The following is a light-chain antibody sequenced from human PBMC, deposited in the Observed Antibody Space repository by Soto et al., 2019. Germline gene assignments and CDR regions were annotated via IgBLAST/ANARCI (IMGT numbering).Light chain of an antibody. V-gene: IGLV2-14*03. CDR2: DVG. CDR1: SSDVGGYNY. J-gene: IGLJ2*01. Sequence: QSALTQPASVSGSPGQSITISCTGTSSDVGGYNYVSWYQHHPGKAPKLMIFDVGTRPSGVSIRFSGSMSGNTASLTIAGPQAEVEADYYCSSYTISSTVVLGGGTKLTVL. CDR3: SSYTISSTVV.